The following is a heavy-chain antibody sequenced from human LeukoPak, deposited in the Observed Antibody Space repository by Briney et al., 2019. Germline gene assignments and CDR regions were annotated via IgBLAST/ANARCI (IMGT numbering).Heavy chain of an antibody. J-gene: IGHJ4*02. V-gene: IGHV6-1*01. CDR2: TYYRSKWYN. D-gene: IGHD3-22*01. Sequence: SQTLSLTCAISGDSVSSNSAAWNWIRQSPSRGLEWLGRTYYRSKWYNDYAVSVKSRITINPDTSKNQFSLQPNSVTPEDTAVYYCARLEHSSGYPYFDYWGQGTLVTVSS. CDR3: ARLEHSSGYPYFDY. CDR1: GDSVSSNSAA.